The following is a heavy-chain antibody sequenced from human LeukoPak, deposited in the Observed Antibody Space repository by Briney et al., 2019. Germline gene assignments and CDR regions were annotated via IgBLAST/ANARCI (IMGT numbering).Heavy chain of an antibody. V-gene: IGHV1-69*01. J-gene: IGHJ4*02. CDR1: GGTFSSYA. D-gene: IGHD6-19*01. CDR2: IIPIFGTA. CDR3: AREAEAVAGPFDY. Sequence: ASVKVSCKASGGTFSSYAISWVRQAPGQGLEWMGGIIPIFGTANYAQKFQGRVTITADESTSIAYMELSSLRSEDTAVYYCAREAEAVAGPFDYWGQGTLVTVSS.